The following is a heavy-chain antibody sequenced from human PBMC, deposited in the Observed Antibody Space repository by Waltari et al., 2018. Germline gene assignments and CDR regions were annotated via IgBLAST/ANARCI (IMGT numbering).Heavy chain of an antibody. Sequence: GWIRRPPGQGLEWIGTISYNGATYSSLSLKSRVTISRDTSKNQLSLKLGSVTAADTGVYYCATYIGASVGTAAFDVWGQGTMVTVSS. CDR2: ISYNGAT. J-gene: IGHJ3*01. D-gene: IGHD5-12*01. CDR3: ATYIGASVGTAAFDV. V-gene: IGHV4-39*01.